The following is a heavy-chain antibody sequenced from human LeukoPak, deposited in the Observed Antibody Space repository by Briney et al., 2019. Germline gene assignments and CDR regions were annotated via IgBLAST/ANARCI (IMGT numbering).Heavy chain of an antibody. Sequence: GGSLRLSCAASGFSFSTYWMHWVRQAPGKGLVWVSAISGSGGSTYYADSVKGRFTISRDNSKNTLYLQMNSLRAEDTAVYYCAKASPGGIAVAGTGYWGQGTLVTVSS. J-gene: IGHJ4*02. D-gene: IGHD6-19*01. CDR2: ISGSGGST. CDR3: AKASPGGIAVAGTGY. CDR1: GFSFSTYW. V-gene: IGHV3-23*01.